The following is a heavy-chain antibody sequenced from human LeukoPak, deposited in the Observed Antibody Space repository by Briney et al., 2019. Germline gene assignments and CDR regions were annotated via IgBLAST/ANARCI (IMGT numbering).Heavy chain of an antibody. Sequence: GGSLRLSCEVSGFTFRSTWMHWVRRAPGKGLVGVSRINSDGSSTSYADSVKGRFTTSRDNAKNTLYPQMNSLRAEDTAVYYCATGNCGGDCYSGYWGQGTLVTVSS. CDR2: INSDGSST. J-gene: IGHJ4*02. V-gene: IGHV3-74*01. CDR1: GFTFRSTW. CDR3: ATGNCGGDCYSGY. D-gene: IGHD2-21*02.